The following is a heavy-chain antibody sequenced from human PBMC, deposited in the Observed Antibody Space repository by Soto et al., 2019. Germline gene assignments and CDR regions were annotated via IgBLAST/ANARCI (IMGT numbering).Heavy chain of an antibody. V-gene: IGHV1-18*01. CDR2: ISGDNGNT. D-gene: IGHD2-15*01. CDR1: AYTFTNYA. J-gene: IGHJ4*02. CDR3: ATGLLAYCSGGSCYSDS. Sequence: QVQLVQSGAEVKKPGASVRVSCQTSAYTFTNYAVSWVRQAPGQGLEWMGWISGDNGNTIYAQKFQGRVTMTTDTSTRQAYMELRSLRSDDTAVYYCATGLLAYCSGGSCYSDSWGQGTLVTVSS.